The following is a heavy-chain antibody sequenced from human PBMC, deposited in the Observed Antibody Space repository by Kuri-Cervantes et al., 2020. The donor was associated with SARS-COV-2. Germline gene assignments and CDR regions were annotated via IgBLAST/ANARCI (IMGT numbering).Heavy chain of an antibody. J-gene: IGHJ4*02. CDR2: ISSGSDTI. CDR1: GFTFTDYS. V-gene: IGHV3-48*02. Sequence: EGSLRLSCAASGFTFTDYSMNWVRQTPGKGLEWLSHISSGSDTIYYADSVKGRFTISRDNAKNSPYLQMNSLRDEDTAVYYCAVMKNYWGQGTLVTVSS. D-gene: IGHD2-8*01. CDR3: AVMKNY.